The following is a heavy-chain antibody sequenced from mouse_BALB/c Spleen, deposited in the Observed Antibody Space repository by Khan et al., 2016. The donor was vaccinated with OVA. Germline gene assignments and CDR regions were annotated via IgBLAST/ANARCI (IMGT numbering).Heavy chain of an antibody. CDR3: ARRYYYGLWYFDV. CDR2: ISYSGSA. CDR1: GYSITSDYA. D-gene: IGHD1-1*01. Sequence: EVQLQESGPGLVKPSQSLSLTCTVTGYSITSDYAWNWIRQFPGNKLEWMGYISYSGSANYNPSLKSRISITRDTSENQFFLQLNSVTTEDSATYYCARRYYYGLWYFDVWGAGTTVTVSS. V-gene: IGHV3-2*02. J-gene: IGHJ1*01.